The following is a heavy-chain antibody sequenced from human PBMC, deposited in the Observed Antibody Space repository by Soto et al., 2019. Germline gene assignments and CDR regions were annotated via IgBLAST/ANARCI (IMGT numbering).Heavy chain of an antibody. CDR2: ISAYNGNT. D-gene: IGHD6-13*01. J-gene: IGHJ4*02. V-gene: IGHV1-18*01. Sequence: QVQLVQSGAEVKKPGASVKVSCKASGYTFTSYGISWVRQAPGQGLEWMGWISAYNGNTNYAQKLQGXVPITTXXSTSKAYMELRRLRSDDTAVYYCARDGDRGAAAVYWGQGTLVTVSS. CDR1: GYTFTSYG. CDR3: ARDGDRGAAAVY.